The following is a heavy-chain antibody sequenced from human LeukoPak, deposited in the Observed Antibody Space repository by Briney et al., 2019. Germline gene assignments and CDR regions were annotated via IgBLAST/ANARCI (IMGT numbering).Heavy chain of an antibody. J-gene: IGHJ6*02. Sequence: SETLSLTCAVYGGSFSGYYWSWIRQPPGKGLEWIGEINHSGSTNYNPSLKSRVTISVDTSKNQFSLKLNSVTAADTAVYYCAKGERGLWSLYGMDVWGQGTTVIVSS. CDR3: AKGERGLWSLYGMDV. CDR1: GGSFSGYY. V-gene: IGHV4-34*01. CDR2: INHSGST. D-gene: IGHD5-18*01.